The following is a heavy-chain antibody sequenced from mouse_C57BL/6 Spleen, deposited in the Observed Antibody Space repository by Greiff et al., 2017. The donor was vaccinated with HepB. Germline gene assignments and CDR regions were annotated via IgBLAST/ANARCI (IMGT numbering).Heavy chain of an antibody. Sequence: DVHLVESGGGLVKPGGSLKLSCAASGFTFSSYAMSWVRQTPEKRLEWVATISDGGSYTYYPDNVKGRFTISRDNAKNNLYLQMSHLKSEDTAMYYCAREDGYFWFAYWGQGTLVTVSA. CDR3: AREDGYFWFAY. D-gene: IGHD2-3*01. CDR2: ISDGGSYT. V-gene: IGHV5-4*01. CDR1: GFTFSSYA. J-gene: IGHJ3*01.